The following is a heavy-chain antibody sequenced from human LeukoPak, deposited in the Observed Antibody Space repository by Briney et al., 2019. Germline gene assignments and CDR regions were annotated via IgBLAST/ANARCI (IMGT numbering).Heavy chain of an antibody. CDR2: ISYDGSNQ. CDR1: GFTFSTYA. V-gene: IGHV3-30*04. Sequence: GGSLRLSCATSGFTFSTYAIHWDRQAPGKGLEWVAVISYDGSNQYYADSVKGRFTISRDNSKNTLYLQMNSLKPEDTAMYYCARGGEDYCTNGVCYLWSPPRFDPWGQGTLVTVSS. D-gene: IGHD2-8*01. CDR3: ARGGEDYCTNGVCYLWSPPRFDP. J-gene: IGHJ5*02.